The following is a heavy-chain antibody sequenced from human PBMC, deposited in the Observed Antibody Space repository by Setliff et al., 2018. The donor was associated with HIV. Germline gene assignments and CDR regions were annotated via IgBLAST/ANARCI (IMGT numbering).Heavy chain of an antibody. D-gene: IGHD3-22*01. J-gene: IGHJ5*02. V-gene: IGHV4-38-2*02. Sequence: SETLSLTCAVSGYSITSAYYWGWIRQPPGKGLEWIGSIYHGGSSYYNPSLKSRVKISVDTSRNQISLRLRSVTAADTAIYYCARDRSYYDSGGYYYAGWFDPWGQGTLVTVSS. CDR2: IYHGGSS. CDR1: GYSITSAYY. CDR3: ARDRSYYDSGGYYYAGWFDP.